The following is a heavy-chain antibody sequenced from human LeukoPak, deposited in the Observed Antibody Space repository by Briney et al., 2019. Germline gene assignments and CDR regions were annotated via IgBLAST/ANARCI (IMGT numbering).Heavy chain of an antibody. J-gene: IGHJ5*02. CDR3: ARGAYDWNDVGFGWFDP. Sequence: AASVKVSCKASGYTFTSYAMNWVRQAPGQGLEWMGWINTNTGNPTYAQGFTGRFVFSLDTSVSTAYLQISSLKAEDTAVYYCARGAYDWNDVGFGWFDPWGQGTLATVSS. CDR2: INTNTGNP. V-gene: IGHV7-4-1*02. D-gene: IGHD1-1*01. CDR1: GYTFTSYA.